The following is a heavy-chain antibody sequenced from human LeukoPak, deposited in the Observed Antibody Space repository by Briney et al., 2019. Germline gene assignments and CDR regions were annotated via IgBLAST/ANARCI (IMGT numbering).Heavy chain of an antibody. CDR3: AKDYSPTSSSSGYFQH. CDR2: IRYDGSNK. CDR1: GFTFSSYG. Sequence: GGSLRLSCAASGFTFSSYGMHWVRQAPGKGLEWVAFIRYDGSNKYYADSVKGRFTISRDNSKNTLYLQMNSLRAEDTAVYYCAKDYSPTSSSSGYFQHWGQGTLVTVSS. J-gene: IGHJ1*01. D-gene: IGHD6-6*01. V-gene: IGHV3-30*02.